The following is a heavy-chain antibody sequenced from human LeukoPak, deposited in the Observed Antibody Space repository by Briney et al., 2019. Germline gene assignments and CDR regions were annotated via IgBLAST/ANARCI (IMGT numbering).Heavy chain of an antibody. J-gene: IGHJ4*02. CDR3: ARDLSRDGYNEEHDY. Sequence: GGSLRLSCAASGFTFDDYSMSWVRQAPGKGLEWVSGINWNGGSTGYADSVKGRFTISRDNAKNSLYLQMNSLRAEDTALYYCARDLSRDGYNEEHDYWGQGTLVTVSS. CDR2: INWNGGST. V-gene: IGHV3-20*04. D-gene: IGHD5-24*01. CDR1: GFTFDDYS.